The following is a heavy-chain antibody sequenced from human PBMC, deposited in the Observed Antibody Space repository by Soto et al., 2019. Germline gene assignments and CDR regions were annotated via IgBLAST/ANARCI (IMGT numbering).Heavy chain of an antibody. V-gene: IGHV4-4*02. Sequence: QVQLQESGPGLVKPSGTLSLTCAVSGGSISSSNWWTWVRQPPGKGLEWIGEIYHSGTTNYNPSLKSRVTISGDRSKNQYSLSLSSVTAADPAGYYCAVTAAGDFDSWGQGTLVTVSS. CDR2: IYHSGTT. J-gene: IGHJ4*02. D-gene: IGHD6-13*01. CDR3: AVTAAGDFDS. CDR1: GGSISSSNW.